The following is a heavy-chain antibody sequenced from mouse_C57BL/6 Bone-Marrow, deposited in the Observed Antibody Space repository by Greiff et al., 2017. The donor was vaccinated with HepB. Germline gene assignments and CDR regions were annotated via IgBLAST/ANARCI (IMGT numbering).Heavy chain of an antibody. D-gene: IGHD2-3*01. J-gene: IGHJ1*03. Sequence: ESGPGLVKPSQSLSLTCSVTGYSITSGYYWNWIRQFPGNKLEWMGYISYDGSNNYNPSLKNRISITRDTSKNQFFLKLNSVTTEDTATYYCAIYDGYYGWYFDVWGTGTTVTVSS. CDR1: GYSITSGYY. CDR3: AIYDGYYGWYFDV. CDR2: ISYDGSN. V-gene: IGHV3-6*01.